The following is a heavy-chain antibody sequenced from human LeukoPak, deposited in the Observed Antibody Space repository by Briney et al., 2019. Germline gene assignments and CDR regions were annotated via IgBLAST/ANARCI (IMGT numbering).Heavy chain of an antibody. J-gene: IGHJ5*02. CDR1: GFTFSSDA. CDR3: AKDLPGYSSAWSST. D-gene: IGHD6-19*01. Sequence: GGSLRLSCAASGFTFSSDAMSWVRQAPGKGLEWVSGISSGGGSTYYADSVKGRFNISRDNSKNTLYLQMSSLRAEDTAIYYCAKDLPGYSSAWSSTWGQETLVTVSS. CDR2: ISSGGGST. V-gene: IGHV3-23*01.